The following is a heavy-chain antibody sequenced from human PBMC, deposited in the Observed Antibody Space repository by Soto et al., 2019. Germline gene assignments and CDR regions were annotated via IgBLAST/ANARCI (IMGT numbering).Heavy chain of an antibody. V-gene: IGHV1-8*01. J-gene: IGHJ5*02. CDR2: MNPNSGNT. CDR1: GYTFTSYD. CDR3: ARGPHRGDYDFWKIQGEDLMFYNWFDP. D-gene: IGHD3-3*01. Sequence: ASVKVSCKASGYTFTSYDIHWVRQATGQGLEWMGWMNPNSGNTGYAQKFQGRITMTRNTSISTAYMELSSLRSEDTAVYYCARGPHRGDYDFWKIQGEDLMFYNWFDPWGQGTLVTVSS.